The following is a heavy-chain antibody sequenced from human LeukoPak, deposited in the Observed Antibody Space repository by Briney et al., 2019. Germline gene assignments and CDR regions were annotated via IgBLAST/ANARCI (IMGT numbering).Heavy chain of an antibody. D-gene: IGHD3-16*01. CDR1: GVSVTSSNARW. J-gene: IGHJ4*01. CDR3: ARGRDYVWGD. CDR2: AHHSGGT. Sequence: PSETLSLTCAVSGVSVTSSNARWWSWARQSPGREFEWIGEAHHSGGTNYSPSFERRVTISVDTSKNNLSLKLTSVTAADTAVYYCARGRDYVWGDWGQGTVVIVSS. V-gene: IGHV4-4*02.